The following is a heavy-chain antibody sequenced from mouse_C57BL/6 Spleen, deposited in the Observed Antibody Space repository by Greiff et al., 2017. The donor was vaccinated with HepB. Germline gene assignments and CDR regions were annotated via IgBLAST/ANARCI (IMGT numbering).Heavy chain of an antibody. CDR3: ARSSDGYQCAY. D-gene: IGHD2-3*01. CDR1: GYSFTGYF. V-gene: IGHV1-20*01. CDR2: INPYNGDT. Sequence: EVQLQESGPELVKPGDSVKISCKASGYSFTGYFMNWVMQSHGKSLEWIGRINPYNGDTFYNQKFKGKATLTVDKSSSTAHMERRSLTSEDSAVYYCARSSDGYQCAYWGQGTLVTVSA. J-gene: IGHJ3*01.